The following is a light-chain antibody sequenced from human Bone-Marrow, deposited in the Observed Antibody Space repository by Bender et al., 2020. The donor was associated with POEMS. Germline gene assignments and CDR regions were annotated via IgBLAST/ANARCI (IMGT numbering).Light chain of an antibody. CDR2: EVR. J-gene: IGLJ1*01. CDR3: TSYASSNTYV. Sequence: QSALTQPASVSGSPGQSITISCTGTSSDVGGSNYVSWFQQHPGKAPKLMIYEVRNRPSGVSNRFSGSQSGNTASLTISGLRAEDEADYYCTSYASSNTYVFGTGTKVTVL. CDR1: SSDVGGSNY. V-gene: IGLV2-14*01.